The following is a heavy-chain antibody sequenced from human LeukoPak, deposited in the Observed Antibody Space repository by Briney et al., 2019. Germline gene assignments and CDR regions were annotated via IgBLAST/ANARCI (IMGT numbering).Heavy chain of an antibody. CDR3: ARPPVAAPTSYFDF. J-gene: IGHJ4*02. D-gene: IGHD6-25*01. V-gene: IGHV4-39*01. Sequence: PSETLSLTCTVSGGSSSSKSYYWGWIRQPPGKGLERIGTIYYRGNTYYNPSLKSRITISVDTSKNQFSLNLNSVTAADTAVYYCARPPVAAPTSYFDFWGQGILVTVSS. CDR1: GGSSSSKSYY. CDR2: IYYRGNT.